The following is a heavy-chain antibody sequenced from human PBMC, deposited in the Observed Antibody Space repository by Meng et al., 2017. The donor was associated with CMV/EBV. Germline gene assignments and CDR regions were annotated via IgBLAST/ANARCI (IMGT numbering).Heavy chain of an antibody. D-gene: IGHD2-2*01. J-gene: IGHJ4*02. CDR2: ISWNSGSI. Sequence: GGSLRLSCAASGFTFDDYAMHWVRQALGKGLEWVSGISWNSGSIGYADSVKGRFTISRDNSKNTLYLQMNSLRAEDTAVYYCAKDKEGGPAAHYWGGFDYWGQGTLVTVSS. V-gene: IGHV3-9*01. CDR3: AKDKEGGPAAHYWGGFDY. CDR1: GFTFDDYA.